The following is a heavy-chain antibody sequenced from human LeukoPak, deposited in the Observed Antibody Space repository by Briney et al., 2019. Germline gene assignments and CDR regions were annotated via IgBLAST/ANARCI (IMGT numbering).Heavy chain of an antibody. D-gene: IGHD1-7*01. V-gene: IGHV3-30-3*01. CDR1: GFTFSSYA. J-gene: IGHJ4*02. CDR2: ISYDGSNK. Sequence: PGRSLRLSCAASGFTFSSYAMHWVRQAPGKGLEWVAVISYDGSNKYYADSVKGRFTISRDNSKNTLYLQMNSLRAEDTAVYYCARDWTGTTDMDDYWGQGTLVTVSS. CDR3: ARDWTGTTDMDDY.